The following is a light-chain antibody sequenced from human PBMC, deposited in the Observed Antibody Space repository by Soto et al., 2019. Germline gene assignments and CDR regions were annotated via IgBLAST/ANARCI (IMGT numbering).Light chain of an antibody. V-gene: IGKV1-5*03. J-gene: IGKJ1*01. CDR2: ETS. CDR3: QYYNDYCWT. Sequence: DIQLTQSPSTLSASVGDRVTITCRASQTISSWLAWYQQKPGKAPNLLIYETSNLESGVPSRFSGSGSGTEFTLTSSSLQPDDFATYYSQYYNDYCWTFGQGTKVEIK. CDR1: QTISSW.